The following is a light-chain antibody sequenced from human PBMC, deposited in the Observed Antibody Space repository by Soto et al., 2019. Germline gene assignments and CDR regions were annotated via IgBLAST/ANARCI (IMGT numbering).Light chain of an antibody. CDR1: QFVSSN. CDR3: QQYYSSPWT. Sequence: EIVMTQSPATLSVSPGERATLSCRASQFVSSNLAWYQQKPGQAPRLLIYGASTRATGIPARFSGSGSGTDFSLTISRLEPEDFGVYYCQQYYSSPWTFGQGTKVDI. CDR2: GAS. J-gene: IGKJ1*01. V-gene: IGKV3D-15*02.